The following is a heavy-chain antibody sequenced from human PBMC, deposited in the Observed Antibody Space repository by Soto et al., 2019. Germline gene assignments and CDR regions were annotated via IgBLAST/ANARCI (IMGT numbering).Heavy chain of an antibody. J-gene: IGHJ4*02. D-gene: IGHD3-10*01. V-gene: IGHV4-34*01. CDR3: ARDFRYFPY. Sequence: SETLSLTCAVYGGTFSGYFWSWVRQPPGKGLEWIGEIEHNGNNNINPSLKSRVTMSVDTSKNQICLTLTSVTAADTAVYYCARDFRYFPYWGQGTLVTVSS. CDR2: IEHNGNN. CDR1: GGTFSGYF.